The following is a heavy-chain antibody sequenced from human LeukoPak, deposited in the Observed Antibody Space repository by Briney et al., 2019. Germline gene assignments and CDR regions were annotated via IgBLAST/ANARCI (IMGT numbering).Heavy chain of an antibody. CDR1: GFTFIDHY. V-gene: IGHV3-72*01. J-gene: IGHJ4*02. Sequence: GSVRLSCSASGFTFIDHYMDWVRQAPGKGLEWIGRIRKKANSYTTEYAASVKGRFTVSRDDSKNSLFLQMNSLESEDTAVYYCARRNSVTQGLDNWGQGTLVTVSS. CDR3: ARRNSVTQGLDN. CDR2: IRKKANSYTT. D-gene: IGHD5/OR15-5a*01.